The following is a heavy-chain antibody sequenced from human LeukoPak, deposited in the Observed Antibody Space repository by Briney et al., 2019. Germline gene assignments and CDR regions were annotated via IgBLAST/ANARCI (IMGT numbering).Heavy chain of an antibody. V-gene: IGHV4-31*03. J-gene: IGHJ4*02. D-gene: IGHD3-16*01. CDR1: GGSISSGGYY. Sequence: SETLSLTCTVSGGSISSGGYYWSWIRQHPGKGLEWIGYIYYSGSTYYNPSLKSRVTISIDTSKNQFSLKLSSVTAADTAVYYCARTGGFGGVSNYWGQGTLVTVSS. CDR3: ARTGGFGGVSNY. CDR2: IYYSGST.